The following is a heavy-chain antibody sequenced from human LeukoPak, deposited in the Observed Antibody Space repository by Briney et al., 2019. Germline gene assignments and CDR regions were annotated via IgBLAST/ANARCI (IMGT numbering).Heavy chain of an antibody. Sequence: GGSLRLSCAASGFTFSSYGMHRVRQAPGKGLEWVAVISYDGSNKYYADSVKGRFTISRDNFKNTLYLQMNSLRAEDTAVYYCAKDKVYYDFWSGYYYYYYGMDVWGQGTTVTVSS. CDR2: ISYDGSNK. CDR1: GFTFSSYG. CDR3: AKDKVYYDFWSGYYYYYYGMDV. D-gene: IGHD3-3*01. V-gene: IGHV3-30*18. J-gene: IGHJ6*02.